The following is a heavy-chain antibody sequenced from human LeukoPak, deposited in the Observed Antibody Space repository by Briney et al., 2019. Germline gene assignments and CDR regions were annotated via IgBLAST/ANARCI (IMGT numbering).Heavy chain of an antibody. D-gene: IGHD1-1*01. CDR2: INKDGSEK. CDR1: GLTFSNYW. Sequence: PGVSLRLSCTASGLTFSNYWTTWVRQAPGKGLEWVATINKDGSEKHYVDSVRGRFTISRDNAKNSVFLQMNSLRVEDTAVYYCTNTLATSGYWGQGTLVTVSS. J-gene: IGHJ4*02. V-gene: IGHV3-7*01. CDR3: TNTLATSGY.